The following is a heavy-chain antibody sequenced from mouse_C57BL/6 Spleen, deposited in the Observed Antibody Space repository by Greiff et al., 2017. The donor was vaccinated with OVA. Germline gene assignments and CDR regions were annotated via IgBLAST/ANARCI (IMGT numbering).Heavy chain of an antibody. J-gene: IGHJ4*01. Sequence: QVHVKQPGTELVKPGASVKLSCKASGYTFTSYWMHWVKQRPGQGLEWIGNINPSNGGTNYNEKFKSKATLTVDKSSSTAYMQLSSLTSEDSAVYYCARRTGDYYAMDYWGQGTSVTVSS. V-gene: IGHV1-53*01. CDR2: INPSNGGT. CDR1: GYTFTSYW. CDR3: ARRTGDYYAMDY.